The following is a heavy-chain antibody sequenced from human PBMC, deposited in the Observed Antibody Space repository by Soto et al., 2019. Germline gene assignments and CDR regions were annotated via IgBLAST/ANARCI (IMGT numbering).Heavy chain of an antibody. V-gene: IGHV3-7*05. CDR1: GFTFTTYW. CDR3: AREGATRHCYYYGMDV. J-gene: IGHJ6*02. Sequence: PGGSLRLSCAASGFTFTTYWMSWVRQAPGKGLEWVANIKQDGSENYYVDSVKGRFTISRDNAKNSLYLQMNSLRAEDTAVYYCAREGATRHCYYYGMDVWGQGTTVTVSS. CDR2: IKQDGSEN. D-gene: IGHD6-6*01.